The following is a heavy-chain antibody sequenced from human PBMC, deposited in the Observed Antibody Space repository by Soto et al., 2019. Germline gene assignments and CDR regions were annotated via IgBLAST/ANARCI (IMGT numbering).Heavy chain of an antibody. V-gene: IGHV3-15*01. D-gene: IGHD4-4*01. Sequence: GGSLRLSCAASGFTFSNAWMSWVRQAPGKGLEWVGRIKSKTDGGTTDYAAPVKGRFTISRDDSKNTLYLQMNSLKTEDTAVYYCTTDPTATYSNYPHDYWGQGTLVTVSS. CDR3: TTDPTATYSNYPHDY. CDR2: IKSKTDGGTT. J-gene: IGHJ4*02. CDR1: GFTFSNAW.